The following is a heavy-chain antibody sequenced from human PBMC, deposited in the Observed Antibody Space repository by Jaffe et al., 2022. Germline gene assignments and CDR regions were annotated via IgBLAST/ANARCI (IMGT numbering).Heavy chain of an antibody. CDR3: ARDVAGDGVDY. CDR2: IIPILGIA. V-gene: IGHV1-69*08. D-gene: IGHD2-15*01. Sequence: QVQLVQSGAEVKKPGSSVKVSCKASGGTFSSYTISWVRQAPGQGLEWMGRIIPILGIANYAQKFQGRVTITADKSTSTAYMELSSLRSEDTAVYYCARDVAGDGVDYWGQGTLVTVSS. J-gene: IGHJ4*02. CDR1: GGTFSSYT.